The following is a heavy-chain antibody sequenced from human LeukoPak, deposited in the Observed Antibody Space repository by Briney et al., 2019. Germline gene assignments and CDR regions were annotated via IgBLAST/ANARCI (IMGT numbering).Heavy chain of an antibody. V-gene: IGHV3-23*01. Sequence: QPGGSLRLSCAASGFTFSSYAMRWVRQAPGKGLEWVSSIGSGGTTYYADSVKGRFTISRDNPKNTLYLQMNSLRAEDTAVYYCAKKICSLGTCSGMDVWGQGTTVTVSS. CDR1: GFTFSSYA. CDR3: AKKICSLGTCSGMDV. CDR2: IGSGGTT. D-gene: IGHD3-16*01. J-gene: IGHJ6*02.